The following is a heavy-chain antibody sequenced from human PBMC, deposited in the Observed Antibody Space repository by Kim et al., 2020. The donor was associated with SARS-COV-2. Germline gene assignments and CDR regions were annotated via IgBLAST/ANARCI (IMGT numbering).Heavy chain of an antibody. CDR3: ARLGGYYGTSAPYYFDC. CDR1: GYTFSNHG. V-gene: IGHV1-18*04. CDR2: ISGYNGNT. D-gene: IGHD2-8*02. Sequence: ASVKVSCKAFGYTFSNHGISWLRQAPRQGLEWTGWISGYNGNTNYAQNLQGRVTMATDTSTTTAYMVVRILRPDDTAFYYCARLGGYYGTSAPYYFDCWGQGTLVIVSS. J-gene: IGHJ4*02.